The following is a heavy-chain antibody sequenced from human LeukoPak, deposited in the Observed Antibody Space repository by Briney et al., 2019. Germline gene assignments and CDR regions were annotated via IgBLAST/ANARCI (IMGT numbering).Heavy chain of an antibody. CDR3: ARGYCSGGSCYLYFDY. CDR2: FDPEDGET. D-gene: IGHD2-15*01. CDR1: GYTLTELS. V-gene: IGHV1-24*01. Sequence: ASVKVSCKVSGYTLTELSMHWVRQAPGKGLEWMGGFDPEDGETIYAQKFQGRVTMTEDTSTDTAYMELSSLRSEDTAVYYCARGYCSGGSCYLYFDYWGQGTLVTVSS. J-gene: IGHJ4*02.